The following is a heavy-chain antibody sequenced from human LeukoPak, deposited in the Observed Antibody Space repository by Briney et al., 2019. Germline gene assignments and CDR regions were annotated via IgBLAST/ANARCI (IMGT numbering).Heavy chain of an antibody. Sequence: PGGSLRLSCAASGFTFSSYGMHWVRQAPGKGLEWVAFIRYDGSNKYYADSVKGRFTISRDNSKNTLYLQMNSLRAEDTAVYYCASDYYDSSGYYSPGAFDIWGQGTMVTVSS. CDR2: IRYDGSNK. CDR1: GFTFSSYG. J-gene: IGHJ3*02. V-gene: IGHV3-30*02. CDR3: ASDYYDSSGYYSPGAFDI. D-gene: IGHD3-22*01.